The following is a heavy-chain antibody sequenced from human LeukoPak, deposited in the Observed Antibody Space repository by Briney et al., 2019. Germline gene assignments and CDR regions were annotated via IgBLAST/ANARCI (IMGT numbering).Heavy chain of an antibody. V-gene: IGHV4-30-4*07. CDR3: ASHSGGYAY. D-gene: IGHD5-12*01. J-gene: IGHJ4*02. CDR1: GGSISSGDYS. CDR2: IYYTDS. Sequence: SETLSLTCAVSGGSISSGDYSWSWIRQPPGKGLEWIGYIYYTDSYYNPSLKSRVTISLDASKNQFSPKLNSVTAADTAVYYCASHSGGYAYWGQGTLVTVSS.